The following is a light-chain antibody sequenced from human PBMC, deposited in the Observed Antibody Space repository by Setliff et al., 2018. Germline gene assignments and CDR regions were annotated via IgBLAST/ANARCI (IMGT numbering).Light chain of an antibody. CDR2: DVN. CDR3: CSFAGSYTHIL. J-gene: IGLJ2*01. V-gene: IGLV2-11*01. Sequence: QSALTQPPSVSGSPGQSVTISCTGTSTDVGAYDYVSWYQRRPGKAPTLLIYDVNKRPSGVPARFSASKSGNTASLTISGLQADDGADYFCCSFAGSYTHILFGGGTKVTVL. CDR1: STDVGAYDY.